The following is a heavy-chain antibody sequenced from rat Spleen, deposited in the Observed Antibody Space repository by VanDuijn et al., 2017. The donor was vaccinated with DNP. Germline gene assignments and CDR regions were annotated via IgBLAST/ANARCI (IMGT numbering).Heavy chain of an antibody. CDR3: TTDFERGY. CDR1: GFTFSNYD. V-gene: IGHV5-7*01. J-gene: IGHJ2*01. CDR2: IGYDGSTT. D-gene: IGHD1-11*01. Sequence: EVQLVESGGGLVQPGRSLKLSCAASGFTFSNYDMAWVRQAPRKGLEWVTTIGYDGSTTYYRDSVKGRFTISRDTAKTTLYLQMDSLRSEDTATYYCTTDFERGYWGQGVMVTVSS.